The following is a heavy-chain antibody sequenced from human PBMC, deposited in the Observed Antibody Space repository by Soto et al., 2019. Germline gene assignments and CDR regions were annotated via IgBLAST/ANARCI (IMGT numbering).Heavy chain of an antibody. D-gene: IGHD3-22*01. Sequence: GGSLRFSCAASGFTFSSYAMSWVRQAPGKGLEWVSAISGSGGSTYYADSVKGRFTISRDNSKNTLYLQMNSLRAEDTAVYYCAKAQPASGYYSPFDYWGQGTLVTVSS. CDR2: ISGSGGST. CDR3: AKAQPASGYYSPFDY. V-gene: IGHV3-23*01. CDR1: GFTFSSYA. J-gene: IGHJ4*02.